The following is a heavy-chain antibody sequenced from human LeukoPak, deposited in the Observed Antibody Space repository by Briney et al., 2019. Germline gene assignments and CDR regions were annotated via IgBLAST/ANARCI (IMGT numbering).Heavy chain of an antibody. J-gene: IGHJ5*02. V-gene: IGHV4-4*02. Sequence: SETLSLTCAVSGGSISSNNWWIWVRQSPEKGLEWIGEIYHDGSTNYNPSLKSRVTISVDTSKNQFSLKLSSVTAADTAVYYCARVVVTAKGSWFDPWGQGTLVTVSS. CDR3: ARVVVTAKGSWFDP. CDR2: IYHDGST. CDR1: GGSISSNNW. D-gene: IGHD2-21*02.